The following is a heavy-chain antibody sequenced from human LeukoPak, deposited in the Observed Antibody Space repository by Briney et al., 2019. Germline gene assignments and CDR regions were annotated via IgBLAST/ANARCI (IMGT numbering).Heavy chain of an antibody. V-gene: IGHV4-39*01. CDR1: GASISSASDY. D-gene: IGHD2-15*01. CDR2: TYYTGRA. CDR3: VRQKHHCDGGSCFPPDY. J-gene: IGHJ4*02. Sequence: SETLSLTCTVSGASISSASDYWGWIRQPPGKGLEWIATTYYTGRAYYSPSLKSRLTISVDTSKNQFSLKLNSVTAADTAIYYCVRQKHHCDGGSCFPPDYRGQGTLVTVSS.